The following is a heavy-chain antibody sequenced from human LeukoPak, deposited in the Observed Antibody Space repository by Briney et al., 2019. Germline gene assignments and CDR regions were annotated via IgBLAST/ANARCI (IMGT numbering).Heavy chain of an antibody. CDR3: ARGRNQHDY. CDR1: GGSISSYY. D-gene: IGHD1-14*01. V-gene: IGHV4-59*01. Sequence: SETLSLTCTVSGGSISSYYWSWIRQPPGKGLEWIGYIYYSGSINYNPSLKSRVTISVDTSKDQFSLKLSSVTAADTAVYYCARGRNQHDYWGQGTLVTVSS. CDR2: IYYSGSI. J-gene: IGHJ4*02.